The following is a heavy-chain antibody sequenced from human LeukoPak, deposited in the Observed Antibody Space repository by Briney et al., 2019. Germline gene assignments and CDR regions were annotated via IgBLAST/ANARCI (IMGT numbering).Heavy chain of an antibody. CDR3: ARDQRYGFDY. V-gene: IGHV3-48*02. Sequence: GGSLRLSCATSGFTFSDYPMNWVRQAPGKGLEWGSNICTSTDSANYAIHADSVNGRVTFSRDDAKNSIYLHMHNLRDDYTAVYYCARDQRYGFDYWGQGILVTVSS. D-gene: IGHD3-9*01. CDR1: GFTFSDYP. CDR2: ICTSTDSA. J-gene: IGHJ4*02.